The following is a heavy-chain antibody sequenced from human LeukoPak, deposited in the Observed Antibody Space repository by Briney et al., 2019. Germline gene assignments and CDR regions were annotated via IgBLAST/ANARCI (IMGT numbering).Heavy chain of an antibody. CDR1: GFDFSTYT. J-gene: IGHJ4*01. CDR3: GKDLNPDGFGDVDY. V-gene: IGHV3-23*01. Sequence: PGGSLRLSCAASGFDFSTYTMIWLRQAPGKRLEWVSEIYPSGSSTFYADSVKGRFTISRDNSKNTLFLHMASLRAEDTALYYCGKDLNPDGFGDVDYWGKEPWSPSPQ. CDR2: IYPSGSST. D-gene: IGHD3-10*01.